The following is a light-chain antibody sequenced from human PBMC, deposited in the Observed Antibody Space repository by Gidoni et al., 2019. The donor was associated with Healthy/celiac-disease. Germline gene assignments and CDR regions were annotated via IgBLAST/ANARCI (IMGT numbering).Light chain of an antibody. V-gene: IGKV3-15*01. CDR1: QSVSSN. J-gene: IGKJ1*01. Sequence: ELVMTQSPATLTVSPGERATLSCRASQSVSSNLAWYPQKPGQAPRLLIYGASTRATGIPDRFSGSGSGTEFTLTISSLQSEDFAVYYCQQYNNWPPWTFGQGTKVEIK. CDR3: QQYNNWPPWT. CDR2: GAS.